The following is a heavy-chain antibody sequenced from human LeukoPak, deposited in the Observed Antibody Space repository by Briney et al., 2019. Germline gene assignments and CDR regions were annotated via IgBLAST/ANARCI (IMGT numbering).Heavy chain of an antibody. CDR2: ISGSGGST. CDR1: GFTFSSYA. Sequence: GGSLRLSCAASGFTFSSYAMSWVRQAPGKGLEWVSAISGSGGSTYYADSVKGRFTISRDNSKNTLYLQMNSLRAEDTAVYYCAKAGYDFWSGYYTGYYYYYYYMDVWGKGTTVTVSS. V-gene: IGHV3-23*01. CDR3: AKAGYDFWSGYYTGYYYYYYYMDV. D-gene: IGHD3-3*01. J-gene: IGHJ6*03.